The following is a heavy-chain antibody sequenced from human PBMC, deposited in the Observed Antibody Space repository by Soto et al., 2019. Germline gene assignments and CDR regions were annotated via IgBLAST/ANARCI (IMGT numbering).Heavy chain of an antibody. J-gene: IGHJ4*02. D-gene: IGHD6-13*01. V-gene: IGHV3-30*18. Sequence: QVQLVESGGGVVQPGRSLRLSCAASGFIFSDYGMHWVRQAPGKGLEWVALMSYDGSKEFYGDSVKGRFTISRDNSKHTLYLQMNSLSAEDSAVYYCAKDGRTAAFDYWGQGTLVIVSS. CDR3: AKDGRTAAFDY. CDR2: MSYDGSKE. CDR1: GFIFSDYG.